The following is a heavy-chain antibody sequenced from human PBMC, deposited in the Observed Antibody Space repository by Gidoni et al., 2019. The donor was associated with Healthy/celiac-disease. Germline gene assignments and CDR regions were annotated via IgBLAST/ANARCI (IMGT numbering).Heavy chain of an antibody. J-gene: IGHJ3*02. Sequence: EVQLVESGGGLVQPGGSLRLSCAASGFTFSSYRMNWVRQAPGKGLEWVSYISSSSSTIYYADSVKGRFTISRDNAKNSLYLQMNSLRAEDTAVYYCARDSHYYDSSGYYDAFDIWGQGTMVTVSS. CDR3: ARDSHYYDSSGYYDAFDI. V-gene: IGHV3-48*04. CDR2: ISSSSSTI. D-gene: IGHD3-22*01. CDR1: GFTFSSYR.